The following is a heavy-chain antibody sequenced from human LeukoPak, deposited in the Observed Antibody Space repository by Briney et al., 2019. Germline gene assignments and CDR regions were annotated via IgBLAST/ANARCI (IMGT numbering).Heavy chain of an antibody. CDR1: GVALSTYE. J-gene: IGHJ3*02. Sequence: GGSLRLSCAASGVALSTYEMTWVRQAPGKGLEWVSFISSSTSHTFYADSVKGRFTIFRDTAKNSLYLQMNNLRGEDTAVYYCARDVSSSTRAFDIWGQGTMVAVS. CDR2: ISSSTSHT. D-gene: IGHD2-15*01. V-gene: IGHV3-48*03. CDR3: ARDVSSSTRAFDI.